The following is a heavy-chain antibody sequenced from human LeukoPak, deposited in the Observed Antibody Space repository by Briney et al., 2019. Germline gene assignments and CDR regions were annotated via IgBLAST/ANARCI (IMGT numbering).Heavy chain of an antibody. V-gene: IGHV4-59*01. CDR3: ARGFIRAWYFDL. CDR1: GGSISSYY. J-gene: IGHJ2*01. CDR2: IYYGGST. Sequence: SETLSLTCTVSGGSISSYYWSWIRQPPGKGLEWIGYIYYGGSTNYNPSLKSRVTISVDTSKNQFSLKLSSVTAADTAVYYCARGFIRAWYFDLWGRGTLVTVSS. D-gene: IGHD3-10*01.